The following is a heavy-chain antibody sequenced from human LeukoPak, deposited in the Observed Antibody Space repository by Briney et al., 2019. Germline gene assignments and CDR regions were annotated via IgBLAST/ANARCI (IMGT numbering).Heavy chain of an antibody. D-gene: IGHD1-26*01. V-gene: IGHV3-43*02. CDR3: PKDIGYVGAPGGGWFDP. Sequence: GGSLRLSCAASGFTFDDYAMHWVRQAPGKGLEWVSLISGDGGSTYYADSVKGRFTISRDNSKNSLYLQMNSLRTEDTALYYCPKDIGYVGAPGGGWFDPRGQGTLVTVSS. J-gene: IGHJ5*02. CDR1: GFTFDDYA. CDR2: ISGDGGST.